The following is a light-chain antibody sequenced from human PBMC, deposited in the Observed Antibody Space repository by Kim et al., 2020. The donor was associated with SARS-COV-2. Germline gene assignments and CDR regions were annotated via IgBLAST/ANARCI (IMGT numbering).Light chain of an antibody. J-gene: IGKJ5*01. CDR1: QDISNH. Sequence: GDRVTITCQASQDISNHLNWYQQRPGKAPNLLIYDASTLETGVPSRFSGSGSGTDFTFTISSLQPEDIATYYCQQYAGLPSTFGQGTRLEIK. V-gene: IGKV1-33*01. CDR2: DAS. CDR3: QQYAGLPST.